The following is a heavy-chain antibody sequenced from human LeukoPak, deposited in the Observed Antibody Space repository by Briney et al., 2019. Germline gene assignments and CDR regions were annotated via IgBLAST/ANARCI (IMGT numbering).Heavy chain of an antibody. CDR2: ISAYNGNT. J-gene: IGHJ5*02. CDR1: GYTVTSYG. V-gene: IGHV1-18*01. D-gene: IGHD2-2*02. Sequence: ASVKVSCRASGYTVTSYGISWVRQAPGQGLEWMGWISAYNGNTNYAQKLQGRVTMTTDTSTSTAYMELRSLRSDDTAVYYCARAVAFGVVVPAAIGWFDPWGQGTLVTVSS. CDR3: ARAVAFGVVVPAAIGWFDP.